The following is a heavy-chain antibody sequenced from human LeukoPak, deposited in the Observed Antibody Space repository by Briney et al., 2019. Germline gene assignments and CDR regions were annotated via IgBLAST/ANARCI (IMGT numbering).Heavy chain of an antibody. CDR2: IYYTGMS. CDR3: ARAGLLWFGELYYYYYMDV. CDR1: GDSINSGSYY. D-gene: IGHD3-10*01. J-gene: IGHJ6*03. Sequence: PSETLSLTCAVSGDSINSGSYYWGWIRQPPGQGLGWIGSIYYTGMSYYNPALKSRVAISVDKSKKQFSLKLSSVTAADTAVYYCARAGLLWFGELYYYYYMDVWGKGTTVTISS. V-gene: IGHV4-39*07.